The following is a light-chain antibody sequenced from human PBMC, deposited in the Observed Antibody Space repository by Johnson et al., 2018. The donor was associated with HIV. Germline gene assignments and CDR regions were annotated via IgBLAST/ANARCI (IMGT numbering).Light chain of an antibody. Sequence: QSVLTQPPSVSAAPGQKVTISCSGSSSNIGNNYVSWYQQLPGTAPKLLIYENNKRPSGIPDRFSGSKSGTSATLGITGLQTGDEADYYCGTVDSSLRKVFGTGTKVTVL. CDR2: ENN. CDR3: GTVDSSLRKV. V-gene: IGLV1-51*02. J-gene: IGLJ1*01. CDR1: SSNIGNNY.